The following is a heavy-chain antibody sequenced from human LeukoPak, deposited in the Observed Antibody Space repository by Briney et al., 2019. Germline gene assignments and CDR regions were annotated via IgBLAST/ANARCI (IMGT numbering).Heavy chain of an antibody. J-gene: IGHJ6*03. CDR3: AKDSSSSWYGYYMDV. Sequence: PGGSLRLSCAASGFTFSSYEMNWVRQAPGKGLEWVAFIRYDGSNKYYADSVKGRFTISRDNSKNTLYLQMNSLRAEDTAVYYCAKDSSSSWYGYYMDVWGKGTTVTISS. D-gene: IGHD6-13*01. CDR1: GFTFSSYE. CDR2: IRYDGSNK. V-gene: IGHV3-30*02.